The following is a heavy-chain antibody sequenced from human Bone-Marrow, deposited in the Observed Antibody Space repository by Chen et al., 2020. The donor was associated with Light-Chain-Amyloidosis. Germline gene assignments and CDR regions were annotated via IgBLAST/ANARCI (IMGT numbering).Heavy chain of an antibody. CDR1: GFTFSDHY. D-gene: IGHD3-16*01. CDR3: ARDIGGYGGMDV. CDR2: TRNKANSYTT. J-gene: IGHJ6*02. V-gene: IGHV3-72*01. Sequence: EVQLVESGGGLLQRGGSLRLSCAASGFTFSDHYMDWVRQAPGKGLEWVGRTRNKANSYTTEYAASVKGRFTISRDDSKNSLYLQMNSLKTEDTAVYYCARDIGGYGGMDVWGQGTTVTVSS.